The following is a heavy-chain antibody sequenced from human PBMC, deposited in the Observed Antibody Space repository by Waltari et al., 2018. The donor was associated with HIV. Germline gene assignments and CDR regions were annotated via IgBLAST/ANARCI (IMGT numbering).Heavy chain of an antibody. D-gene: IGHD1-20*01. V-gene: IGHV3-33*01. CDR1: GFIFNKFG. CDR3: ARDWTITATTRVDF. J-gene: IGHJ4*03. CDR2: MWYDVGNE. Sequence: QVQLAESGGGVVQPGRSLRLSCVASGFIFNKFGMHWVRQKPGKGEAWVAVMWYDVGNEYYSDSVKGRFTISRDNSKNTLYLQMNSLRAEDTAVYYCARDWTITATTRVDFWSPGTLVSVSS.